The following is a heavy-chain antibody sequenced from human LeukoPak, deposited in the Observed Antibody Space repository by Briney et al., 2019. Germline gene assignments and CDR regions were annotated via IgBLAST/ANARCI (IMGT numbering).Heavy chain of an antibody. CDR2: IYHSGST. V-gene: IGHV4-30-2*01. Sequence: SETLSLTCTVSGGSISSGGYSWSWIRQPPGKGLEWIGYIYHSGSTYYNPSLKSRVTISVDRSKNQFSLKLSSVTAADTAVYYCAATVVTRNWFDPWGQGTLVTVSS. D-gene: IGHD4-23*01. CDR1: GGSISSGGYS. J-gene: IGHJ5*02. CDR3: AATVVTRNWFDP.